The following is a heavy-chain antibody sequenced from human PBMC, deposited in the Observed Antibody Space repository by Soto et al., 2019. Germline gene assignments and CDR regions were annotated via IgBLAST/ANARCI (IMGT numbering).Heavy chain of an antibody. D-gene: IGHD3-10*01. Sequence: EVQLLESGGGLVQPGGSLRLSCAASGFTFSSYAMWWVRQAPGKGLECVSAISGGGETTYYADSVKGRFTISRDNAKNTLYLQLSSLRAEDTAAYYCALNSGSGSYYFDFWGQGTLVTASS. CDR1: GFTFSSYA. J-gene: IGHJ4*02. CDR3: ALNSGSGSYYFDF. CDR2: ISGGGETT. V-gene: IGHV3-23*01.